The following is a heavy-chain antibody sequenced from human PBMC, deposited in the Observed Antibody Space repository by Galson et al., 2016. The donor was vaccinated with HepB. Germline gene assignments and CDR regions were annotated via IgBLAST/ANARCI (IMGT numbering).Heavy chain of an antibody. CDR1: GLSLRTSGEG. CDR3: AHQSRGYNYGYVR. Sequence: PALVKPTQTLTLTCTFSGLSLRTSGEGVAWIRQPPGKALEWLALVYWNDDKRYSPTLKSRHTITKDTSRNLVVLRMTNMEPVDTATYYCAHQSRGYNYGYVRWGQGTLVTVSS. J-gene: IGHJ4*02. D-gene: IGHD5-18*01. CDR2: VYWNDDK. V-gene: IGHV2-5*01.